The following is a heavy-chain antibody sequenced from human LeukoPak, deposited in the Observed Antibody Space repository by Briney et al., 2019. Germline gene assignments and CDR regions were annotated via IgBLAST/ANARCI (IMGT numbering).Heavy chain of an antibody. Sequence: GGSLILSCAASGFTFSNYGMHWVRQAPGKGLEWVAVIWYDGSNKYYVDSVKGRFTISRDNSKNALYLQMNSLRAEDTAVYYCARDEANTAEKLFDYWGQGTLVTASS. CDR2: IWYDGSNK. V-gene: IGHV3-33*01. CDR3: ARDEANTAEKLFDY. J-gene: IGHJ4*02. D-gene: IGHD5-18*01. CDR1: GFTFSNYG.